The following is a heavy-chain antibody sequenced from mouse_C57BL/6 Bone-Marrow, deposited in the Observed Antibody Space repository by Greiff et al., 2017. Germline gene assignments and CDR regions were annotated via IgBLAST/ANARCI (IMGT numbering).Heavy chain of an antibody. J-gene: IGHJ4*01. Sequence: EVQLQQSGPELVKPGASVKISCKASGYTFTDYYMNWVKQSHGKSLEWIGDINPNNGGTSYNQKFKGKATLTVDKSSSKAYMELRSLTSEDSAVYYCARWGWCVPGAMDYWGQGTSVTVSS. D-gene: IGHD1-1*02. CDR1: GYTFTDYY. V-gene: IGHV1-26*01. CDR2: INPNNGGT. CDR3: ARWGWCVPGAMDY.